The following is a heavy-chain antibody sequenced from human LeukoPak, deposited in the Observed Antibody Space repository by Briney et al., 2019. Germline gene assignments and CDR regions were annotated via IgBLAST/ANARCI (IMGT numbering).Heavy chain of an antibody. CDR3: AREPYDSSGYYYY. D-gene: IGHD3-22*01. CDR2: ISYDGSNK. CDR1: GLTFDGYA. Sequence: PGRSLRLSCAASGLTFDGYAMHWVRQAPGKGLEWVAVISYDGSNKYYADSVKGRFTISRDNSKNTLYLQMNSLGAEDTAVYYCAREPYDSSGYYYYWGQGTLVTVSS. J-gene: IGHJ4*02. V-gene: IGHV3-30-3*01.